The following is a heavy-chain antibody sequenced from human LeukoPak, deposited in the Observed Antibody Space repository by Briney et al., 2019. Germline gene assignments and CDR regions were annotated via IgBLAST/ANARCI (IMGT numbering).Heavy chain of an antibody. CDR1: GFTFSSYG. CDR2: IWYDGSNK. CDR3: ARDGYDRSRYYYGMDV. V-gene: IGHV3-33*01. D-gene: IGHD3-22*01. J-gene: IGHJ6*02. Sequence: GRSLRLSCAASGFTFSSYGTHWVRQAPGKGLEWVAVIWYDGSNKYYADSVKGRFTVSRDNSKNTLYLQMNSLRAEDTAVYYCARDGYDRSRYYYGMDVWGQGTTVTVSS.